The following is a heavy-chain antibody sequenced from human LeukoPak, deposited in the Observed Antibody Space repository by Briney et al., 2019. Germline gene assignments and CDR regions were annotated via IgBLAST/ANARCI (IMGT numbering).Heavy chain of an antibody. D-gene: IGHD6-13*01. V-gene: IGHV3-13*01. CDR2: IGTTGDT. J-gene: IGHJ5*02. CDR3: ARGKRYSSSWFYNRFDP. Sequence: GGSLRLSCEVSGFTFSSYDMHWVRQTTGKGLEWVSGIGTTGDTHYPDSVKGRFTVSRENAKNSLYLQMNSLRVGDTAVYYCARGKRYSSSWFYNRFDPWGQGTLVTVSS. CDR1: GFTFSSYD.